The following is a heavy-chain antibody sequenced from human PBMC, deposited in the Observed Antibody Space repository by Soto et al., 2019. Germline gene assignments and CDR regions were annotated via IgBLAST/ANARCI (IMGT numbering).Heavy chain of an antibody. Sequence: SVKVSCKASGGTFSSYTISWVRQAPGQGLEWMGRIIPILGIANYAQKFQGRVTMTRDTSTSTVYMELSSLRSEDTAVYYCARDPSVEMATSTFDYWGQGTLVTVSS. CDR2: IIPILGIA. D-gene: IGHD5-12*01. J-gene: IGHJ4*02. CDR3: ARDPSVEMATSTFDY. V-gene: IGHV1-69*04. CDR1: GGTFSSYT.